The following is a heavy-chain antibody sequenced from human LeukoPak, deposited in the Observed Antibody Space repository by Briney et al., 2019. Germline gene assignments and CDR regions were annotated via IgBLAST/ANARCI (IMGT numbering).Heavy chain of an antibody. CDR2: IYYSGST. Sequence: PSETLSLTCTVSGGSISSSSYYWGWIRHPPGKGLEWIGSIYYSGSTYYNPSLKSRVTISVDTSKNQFSLKLSSVTAADTAVYYCARQLYYYGSGSPYYFDYWGQGTLVTVSS. J-gene: IGHJ4*02. CDR3: ARQLYYYGSGSPYYFDY. D-gene: IGHD3-10*01. CDR1: GGSISSSSYY. V-gene: IGHV4-39*01.